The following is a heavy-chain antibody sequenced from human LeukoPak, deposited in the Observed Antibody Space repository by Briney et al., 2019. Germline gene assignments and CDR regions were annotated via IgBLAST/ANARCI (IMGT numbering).Heavy chain of an antibody. CDR2: IKQDGSEK. Sequence: GGSLRLSCAASGFTFSSYWMSWVRQAPGEGLEWVANIKQDGSEKYYVDSVKGRFTISRDNAKNSLYLQMNSLRAEDTAVYYCARDKGYSSSWPWSKCNLLSPPKDYYYYYGMDVWGQGTTVTVSS. J-gene: IGHJ6*02. CDR1: GFTFSSYW. D-gene: IGHD6-13*01. CDR3: ARDKGYSSSWPWSKCNLLSPPKDYYYYYGMDV. V-gene: IGHV3-7*03.